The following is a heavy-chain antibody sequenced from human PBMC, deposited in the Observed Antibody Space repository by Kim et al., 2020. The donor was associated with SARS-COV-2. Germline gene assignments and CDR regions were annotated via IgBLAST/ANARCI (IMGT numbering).Heavy chain of an antibody. V-gene: IGHV3-23*01. D-gene: IGHD6-6*01. CDR1: GFTFSSYA. Sequence: GGSLRLSCAASGFTFSSYAMSWVRQAPGKGLEWVSAISGSGGSTYYADSVKGRFTISRDNSKNTLYLQMNSLRAEDTAVYYCAKDAGAPRYSSSPYYFDYWGQGTLVTVSS. CDR3: AKDAGAPRYSSSPYYFDY. CDR2: ISGSGGST. J-gene: IGHJ4*02.